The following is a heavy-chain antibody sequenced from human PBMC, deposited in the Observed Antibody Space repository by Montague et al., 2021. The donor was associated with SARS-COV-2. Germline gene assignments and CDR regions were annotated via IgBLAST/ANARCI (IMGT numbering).Heavy chain of an antibody. CDR3: ARSYGTTVVTRAFDY. CDR1: GFSLSTSGMC. D-gene: IGHD4-23*01. CDR2: IDWDDDK. J-gene: IGHJ4*02. Sequence: PALVKPTQTLTLTCTFPGFSLSTSGMCVSWIRQPPGKALEWLTLIDWDDDKYYSTSLKTRLTISKDTSKNQVVLTMTNMDPVDTATYYCARSYGTTVVTRAFDYWGQGTLVTVSP. V-gene: IGHV2-70*01.